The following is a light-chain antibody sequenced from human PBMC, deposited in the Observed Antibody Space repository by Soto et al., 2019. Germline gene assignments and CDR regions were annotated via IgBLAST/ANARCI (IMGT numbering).Light chain of an antibody. V-gene: IGKV1-5*03. J-gene: IGKJ2*01. Sequence: DIQRTQSPSTLSASLGDRATIACRASQNINSWLAWYQQKPGKAPNLLIYKASSLENGVPSRFAGSGSGTDFTLTINDLQPEDVATYFCLQDYDFPYTFGQGTKVDIK. CDR3: LQDYDFPYT. CDR2: KAS. CDR1: QNINSW.